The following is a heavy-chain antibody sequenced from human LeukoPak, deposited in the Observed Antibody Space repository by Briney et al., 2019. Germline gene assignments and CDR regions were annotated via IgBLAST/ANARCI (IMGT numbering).Heavy chain of an antibody. V-gene: IGHV3-30-3*01. J-gene: IGHJ1*01. D-gene: IGHD3-22*01. CDR1: GFTFSSYA. CDR3: ARGGYDSSGKEYFQH. Sequence: PGRSLRLSCAASGFTFSSYAMHWVRQAPGKGLEWVAVISYDGSNKYYADSVKGRFTISRDNSKNTLYLQMNSLRAEDTAVYYCARGGYDSSGKEYFQHWGQGTLVTVSS. CDR2: ISYDGSNK.